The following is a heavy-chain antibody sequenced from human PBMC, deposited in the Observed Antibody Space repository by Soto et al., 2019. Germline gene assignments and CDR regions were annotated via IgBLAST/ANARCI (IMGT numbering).Heavy chain of an antibody. D-gene: IGHD5-18*01. CDR2: FIAMLGTP. V-gene: IGHV1-69*13. J-gene: IGHJ4*02. Sequence: GASVKVSCKASGCTFGSQGIAWVRQAPGQGLEWMGGFIAMLGTPTYAKKVQGRATISADESLTSSYLELRSLRSEDTGVYFCARGAMANFDYWGQGTVVTV. CDR1: GCTFGSQG. CDR3: ARGAMANFDY.